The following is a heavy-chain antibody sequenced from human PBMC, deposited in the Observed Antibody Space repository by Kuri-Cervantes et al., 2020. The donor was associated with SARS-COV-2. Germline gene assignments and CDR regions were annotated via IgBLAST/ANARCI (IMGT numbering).Heavy chain of an antibody. CDR1: GGSISSGGYY. V-gene: IGHV4-61*08. CDR2: IFYSGGT. J-gene: IGHJ3*02. D-gene: IGHD2-2*01. Sequence: SETLSLTCTVSGGSISSGGYYWSWIRQHPGKGLEWIGYIFYSGGTYYNPSLKSRVTISVDTSKNQFSLKLSSVTAADTAVYYCARTHYATLLDIWGQGTMVTVSS. CDR3: ARTHYATLLDI.